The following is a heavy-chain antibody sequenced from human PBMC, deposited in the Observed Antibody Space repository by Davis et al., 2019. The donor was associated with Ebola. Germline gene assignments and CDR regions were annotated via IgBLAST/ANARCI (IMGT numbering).Heavy chain of an antibody. CDR1: GFTFSSYW. CDR3: AKDPRGHTGESDY. CDR2: IKQDGSEK. Sequence: GESLKISCAASGFTFSSYWMSWVRQAPGKGLEWVANIKQDGSEKYYVDSVKGRFTISRDNAKNSLYLQMNNLRTDDTAVYYCAKDPRGHTGESDYWGQGTLVTVSS. V-gene: IGHV3-7*01. D-gene: IGHD2-8*02. J-gene: IGHJ4*02.